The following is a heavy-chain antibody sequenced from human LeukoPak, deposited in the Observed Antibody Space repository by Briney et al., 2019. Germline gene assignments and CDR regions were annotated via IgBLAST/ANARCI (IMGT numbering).Heavy chain of an antibody. Sequence: ASVKVSCKASGYTFTSYYMHWVRQAPGQGLEWMGIINPSGGSASYAQKFQGRVTMTRDMSTSTVYMELSSLRSEDTAVYYCARDAGGSYLYYWGQGTLVTVSS. CDR1: GYTFTSYY. D-gene: IGHD1-26*01. CDR3: ARDAGGSYLYY. J-gene: IGHJ4*02. CDR2: INPSGGSA. V-gene: IGHV1-46*01.